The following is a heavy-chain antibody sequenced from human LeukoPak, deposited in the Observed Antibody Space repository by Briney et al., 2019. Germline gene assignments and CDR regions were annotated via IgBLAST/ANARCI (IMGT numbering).Heavy chain of an antibody. CDR3: ARRSRLYKHETTGYHDS. D-gene: IGHD3-9*01. CDR1: GDYITTTNYY. J-gene: IGHJ4*02. CDR2: IFYSGNT. Sequence: PSETLSLTCNVSGDYITTTNYYWAWIRQPPGKGLEWIASIFYSGNTYYNPSLKSRAIISMDTSRKQISLKLSSVTATDTALYYCARRSRLYKHETTGYHDSWGQGTLVTVSS. V-gene: IGHV4-39*01.